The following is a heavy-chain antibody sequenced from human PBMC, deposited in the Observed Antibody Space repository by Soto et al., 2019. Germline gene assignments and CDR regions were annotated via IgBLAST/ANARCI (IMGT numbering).Heavy chain of an antibody. D-gene: IGHD3-16*02. V-gene: IGHV4-34*01. J-gene: IGHJ4*02. CDR2: INHSGST. CDR3: ARGKSFDYVWGTYRYTLDY. Sequence: QVQLQQWGAGLLKPSETLSLTCAVYGGSFSGYYWSWIRQPPGQGLEWIGEINHSGSTNYNPSLRSRVTISVETSKNQFSLKLSSVTAADTAVYYCARGKSFDYVWGTYRYTLDYWGQGTLCTGSS. CDR1: GGSFSGYY.